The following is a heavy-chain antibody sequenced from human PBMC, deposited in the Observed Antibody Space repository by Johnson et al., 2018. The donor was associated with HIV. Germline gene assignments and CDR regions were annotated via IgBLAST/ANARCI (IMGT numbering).Heavy chain of an antibody. CDR2: IDTAGST. CDR1: GFTVSSNY. J-gene: IGHJ3*02. V-gene: IGHV3-66*01. Sequence: VQLVESGGGLVRPGGSLRLSCTASGFTVSSNYMSWVRQAPGKGLEWVSVIDTAGSTYDADSVKGRFTISRDISKNTLYLQMNSLRAEDTAIYYCARDRKVVYVDSCGFYSDAFDIWGRGTRVTVSS. CDR3: ARDRKVVYVDSCGFYSDAFDI. D-gene: IGHD3-22*01.